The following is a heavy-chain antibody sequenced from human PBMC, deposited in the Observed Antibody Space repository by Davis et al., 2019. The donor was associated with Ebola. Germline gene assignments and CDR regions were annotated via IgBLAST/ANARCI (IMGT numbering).Heavy chain of an antibody. V-gene: IGHV3-23*01. CDR2: ISGSGGST. Sequence: GSLKISCAASGFTFSSYAMSWVRQAPGKGLEWVSAISGSGGSTYYADSVKGRFTISRDNSKNTLYLQMNSLRDEDTAVYYCAREGMAAAGTRFYYYYYGMDVWGQGTTVTVSS. J-gene: IGHJ6*02. D-gene: IGHD6-13*01. CDR1: GFTFSSYA. CDR3: AREGMAAAGTRFYYYYYGMDV.